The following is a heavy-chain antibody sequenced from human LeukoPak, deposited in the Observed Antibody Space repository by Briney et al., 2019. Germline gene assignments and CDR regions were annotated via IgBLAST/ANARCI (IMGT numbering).Heavy chain of an antibody. CDR2: INPSGGST. J-gene: IGHJ3*02. CDR3: ARATYYDSSGYPMRDAFDI. CDR1: GYTFTSYY. Sequence: ASVKVSCKASGYTFTSYYMHWVRQAPGQGLEWMGIINPSGGSTSYAQKFQGRVTMTRDTSTSTVYMELSSLRSEDTAVYYCARATYYDSSGYPMRDAFDIWGQGTMVTVSS. D-gene: IGHD3-22*01. V-gene: IGHV1-46*01.